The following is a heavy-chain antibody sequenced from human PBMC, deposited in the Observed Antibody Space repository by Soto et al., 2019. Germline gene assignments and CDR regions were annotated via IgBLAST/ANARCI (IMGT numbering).Heavy chain of an antibody. CDR3: ARQIYDSDTGPNFQYYFDS. D-gene: IGHD3-22*01. J-gene: IGHJ4*02. CDR2: IDPSDSQT. V-gene: IGHV5-10-1*01. Sequence: PGESLKISCKGFGYGLAGSWITGGAKKPGKGLGWMGRIDPSDSQTYYSPSFRGHVTISATKSITTVFLQWSSLRASDTAMYYCARQIYDSDTGPNFQYYFDSWGQGTPVTVSS. CDR1: GYGLAGSW.